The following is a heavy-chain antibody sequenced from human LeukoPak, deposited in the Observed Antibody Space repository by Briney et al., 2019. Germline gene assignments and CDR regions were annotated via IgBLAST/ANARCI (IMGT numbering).Heavy chain of an antibody. CDR2: MDYSGRT. D-gene: IGHD6-13*01. J-gene: IGHJ5*02. V-gene: IGHV4-39*01. Sequence: SETLSLTCIVSGGSLSSTNYFWGWLRQPPGRGREWIGTMDYSGRTYNTLSLKSPVTITINTSKNQFSLKLHSVTAADTAVYYCARLYSSGWSFDLWGQGTLVSVSS. CDR3: ARLYSSGWSFDL. CDR1: GGSLSSTNYF.